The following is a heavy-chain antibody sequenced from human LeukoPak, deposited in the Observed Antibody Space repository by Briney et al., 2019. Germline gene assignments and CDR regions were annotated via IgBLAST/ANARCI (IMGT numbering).Heavy chain of an antibody. CDR2: IYYSGST. CDR3: ASTRWGLAFDI. V-gene: IGHV4-59*01. D-gene: IGHD2-2*01. CDR1: GGSISSYY. J-gene: IGHJ3*02. Sequence: PSETLSLTCTVPGGSISSYYWSWIRQPPGKGLEWIGYIYYSGSTNYNPSLKSRVTISVDTSKNQFSLKLSSVTAADTAVYYCASTRWGLAFDIWGQGTMVTVSS.